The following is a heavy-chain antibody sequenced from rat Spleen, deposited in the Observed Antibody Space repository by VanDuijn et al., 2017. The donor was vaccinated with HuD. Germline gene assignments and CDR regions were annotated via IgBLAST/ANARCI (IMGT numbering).Heavy chain of an antibody. CDR3: ARRHYGYTDYFDY. Sequence: EVQLVESGGGLVQPGRSLKLSCAASGFNFSDYGMAWVRQAPTKGLEWVASISYDGGSTYYRDSVKGRFTISRDNAKSSLYLQMDSLRSEDTATYYCARRHYGYTDYFDYWGQGVMVTVSS. D-gene: IGHD1-9*01. CDR2: ISYDGGST. V-gene: IGHV5-20*01. CDR1: GFNFSDYG. J-gene: IGHJ2*01.